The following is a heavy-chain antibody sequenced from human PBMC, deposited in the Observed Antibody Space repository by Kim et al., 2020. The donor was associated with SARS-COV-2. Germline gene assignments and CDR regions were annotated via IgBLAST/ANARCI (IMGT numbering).Heavy chain of an antibody. CDR3: AASSYDSSGYYVGAFDI. CDR1: GFTFTSSA. V-gene: IGHV1-58*02. J-gene: IGHJ3*02. Sequence: SVKVSCKASGFTFTSSAMQWVRQARGQRLERLGWIVVGSGNTNYAQKFQERVTITTDMSASTAHMELSSLRPEDTAVYYCAASSYDSSGYYVGAFDIWGQGTMLTVSS. D-gene: IGHD3-22*01. CDR2: IVVGSGNT.